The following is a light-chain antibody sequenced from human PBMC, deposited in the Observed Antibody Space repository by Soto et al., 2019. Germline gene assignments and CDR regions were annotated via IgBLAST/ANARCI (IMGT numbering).Light chain of an antibody. Sequence: EIVLTQFPDTLSLSPGEAATLSCRASQSVYSNYFAWYQQRPGQAPNLLIFDASTRGAGIPERFSGRGSATFFSCTFCRLELEDSAVYYCQQYGNSPYTFGKGTKLEIK. CDR3: QQYGNSPYT. CDR2: DAS. V-gene: IGKV3-20*01. J-gene: IGKJ2*01. CDR1: QSVYSNY.